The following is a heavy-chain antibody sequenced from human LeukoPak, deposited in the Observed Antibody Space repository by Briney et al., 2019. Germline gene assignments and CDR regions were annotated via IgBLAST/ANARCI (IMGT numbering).Heavy chain of an antibody. V-gene: IGHV1-2*02. CDR2: INPNSGGT. CDR3: ARDLEVYTEQWLDSQLVRAGDWFDP. J-gene: IGHJ5*02. CDR1: GYTFTGYY. Sequence: GASVKVSCKASGYTFTGYYMHWVRQAPGQGLEWMGWINPNSGGTNYAQKFQGRVTITADESTSTAYMELSSLRSEDTAVYYCARDLEVYTEQWLDSQLVRAGDWFDPWGQGTLVTVSS. D-gene: IGHD6-19*01.